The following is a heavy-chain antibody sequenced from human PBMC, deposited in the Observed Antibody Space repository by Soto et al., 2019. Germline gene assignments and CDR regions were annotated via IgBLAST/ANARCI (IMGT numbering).Heavy chain of an antibody. CDR2: VYYSGST. J-gene: IGHJ5*01. CDR1: GDSITSRNYF. D-gene: IGHD3-10*01. CDR3: ARHGVNYGSGSYYNPWDS. V-gene: IGHV4-39*01. Sequence: QLQLQESGPGVVKPSETLSLTCTVSGDSITSRNYFWGWIRQPPGEGLAWIGTVYYSGSTYYNPSLKSRVIISVDTSKNQFSLRLRSVTAADTAVYFCARHGVNYGSGSYYNPWDSWGHGTLVTVSS.